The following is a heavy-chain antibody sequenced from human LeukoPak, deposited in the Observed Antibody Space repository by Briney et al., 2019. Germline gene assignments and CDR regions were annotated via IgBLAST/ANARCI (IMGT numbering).Heavy chain of an antibody. CDR2: IYSGGNT. Sequence: GGSLRLSCAASGFTVSNNYMSWVRQAPGKGLEWVSVIYSGGNTYYADSVKGRFTISRDNSKNTLYLQMNSLRDEDTAVYYCARDETGTLDYWGQGTLVTVSS. V-gene: IGHV3-66*02. CDR3: ARDETGTLDY. D-gene: IGHD1-1*01. CDR1: GFTVSNNY. J-gene: IGHJ4*02.